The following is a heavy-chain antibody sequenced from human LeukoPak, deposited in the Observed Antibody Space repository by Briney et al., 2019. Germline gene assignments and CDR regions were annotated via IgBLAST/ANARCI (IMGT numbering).Heavy chain of an antibody. CDR2: ISSRAGTI. D-gene: IGHD6-13*01. J-gene: IGHJ4*02. V-gene: IGHV3-48*03. CDR3: ARVGALSSSWLLY. Sequence: GGSLRLSCSASGFTFSSYEMNWVRQAPGKGLEWVSSISSRAGTIYYADSVKGRFTISRDNAKNSLYLQMNSLRADDTAVYYCARVGALSSSWLLYWGQGTLVTVSS. CDR1: GFTFSSYE.